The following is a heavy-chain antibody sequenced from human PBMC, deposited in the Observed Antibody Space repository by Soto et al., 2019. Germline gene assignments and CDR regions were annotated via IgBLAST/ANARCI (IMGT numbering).Heavy chain of an antibody. CDR3: ARGYDILTARPYDGMDV. J-gene: IGHJ6*02. V-gene: IGHV1-69*13. Sequence: SVKVSCKASGGTFSSYAISWVRQAPGQGLEWMGGIIPIFGTANYAQKFQGRVTITADESTSTAYMELSSLRSEDTAVYYCARGYDILTARPYDGMDVWGQGTTVTV. D-gene: IGHD3-9*01. CDR1: GGTFSSYA. CDR2: IIPIFGTA.